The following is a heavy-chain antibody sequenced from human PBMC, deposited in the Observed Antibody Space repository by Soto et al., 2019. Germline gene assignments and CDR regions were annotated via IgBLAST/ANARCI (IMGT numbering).Heavy chain of an antibody. CDR1: GFTFSTFA. J-gene: IGHJ2*01. V-gene: IGHV3-23*01. CDR3: AKGGRYWYFDL. CDR2: ISGSGGT. Sequence: EVQMLESGGGLVQPGGSLRLSCAASGFTFSTFAMTWVRQAPGKGLEWVSTISGSGGTYFADSVKGRFTISRDNSKNTVYLQMNSLRAEDTAVYYCAKGGRYWYFDLWGRGTLVTVSS.